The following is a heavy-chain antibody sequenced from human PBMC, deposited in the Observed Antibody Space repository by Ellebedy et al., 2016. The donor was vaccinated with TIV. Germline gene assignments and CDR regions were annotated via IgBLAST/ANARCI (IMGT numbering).Heavy chain of an antibody. D-gene: IGHD3-10*01. CDR1: GFTFGDYA. CDR3: TRDESITMVRGVIIRGYGMDV. J-gene: IGHJ6*02. Sequence: GESLKISXTASGFTFGDYAMSWFRQAPGKGLEWVGFIRSKAYGGTTEYAASVKGRFTISRDDSKSIAYLQMNSLKTEDTAVYYCTRDESITMVRGVIIRGYGMDVWGQGTTVTVSS. CDR2: IRSKAYGGTT. V-gene: IGHV3-49*03.